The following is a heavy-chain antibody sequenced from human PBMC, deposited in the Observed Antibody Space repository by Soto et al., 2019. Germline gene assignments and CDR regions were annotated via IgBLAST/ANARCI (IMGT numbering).Heavy chain of an antibody. D-gene: IGHD6-19*01. Sequence: EVQLLESGGGLVQPGGSLRLSCAASGFTFSTYSMTWVRQAPGKGLEWVSTIRDSGHSTHYADSMRGRFAISRDNSKNTLFLQMNSLRAEDTAVYYCARVKAQILSSGWYGGDDIWGQGTMVTVSS. CDR1: GFTFSTYS. CDR3: ARVKAQILSSGWYGGDDI. CDR2: IRDSGHST. V-gene: IGHV3-23*01. J-gene: IGHJ3*02.